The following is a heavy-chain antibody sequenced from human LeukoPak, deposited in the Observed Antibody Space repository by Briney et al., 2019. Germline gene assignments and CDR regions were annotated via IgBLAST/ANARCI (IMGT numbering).Heavy chain of an antibody. CDR2: IYYSGST. J-gene: IGHJ6*02. CDR1: GGSISSSSYY. V-gene: IGHV4-39*07. D-gene: IGHD2-2*01. CDR3: ARDLIVVVPAARPRMDV. Sequence: PSETLSLTCTVSGGSISSSSYYWGWIRQPPGKGLEWIGSIYYSGSTYYNPSLKSRVTISVDTSKNQFSLKLSSVTAADTAVYYCARDLIVVVPAARPRMDVWGQGTTVTVSS.